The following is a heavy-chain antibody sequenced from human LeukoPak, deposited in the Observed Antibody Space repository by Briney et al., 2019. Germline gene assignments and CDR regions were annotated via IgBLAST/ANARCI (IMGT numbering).Heavy chain of an antibody. D-gene: IGHD3-22*01. CDR1: GGTFISYA. J-gene: IGHJ3*02. Sequence: SVKVSCKASGGTFISYAISWVRQAPGQGLEWMGGIIPIFGTANYAQKFQGRVTITADESTSTAYMELSSLRSEDTAVYYCGFGSYDSSGYWVTDAFDIWGQGTMVTVSS. V-gene: IGHV1-69*01. CDR3: GFGSYDSSGYWVTDAFDI. CDR2: IIPIFGTA.